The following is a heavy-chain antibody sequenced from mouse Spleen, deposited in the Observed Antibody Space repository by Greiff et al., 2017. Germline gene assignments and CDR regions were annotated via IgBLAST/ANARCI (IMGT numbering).Heavy chain of an antibody. V-gene: IGHV1-54*01. Sequence: VQVVESGAELVRPGTSVKVSCKASGYAFTNYLIEWVKQRPGQGLEWIGVINPGSGGTNYNEKFKGKATLTADKSSSTAYMQLSSLTSDDSAVYFCARSGDGYFAWFAYWGQGTLVTVSA. D-gene: IGHD2-3*01. CDR1: GYAFTNYL. CDR3: ARSGDGYFAWFAY. J-gene: IGHJ3*01. CDR2: INPGSGGT.